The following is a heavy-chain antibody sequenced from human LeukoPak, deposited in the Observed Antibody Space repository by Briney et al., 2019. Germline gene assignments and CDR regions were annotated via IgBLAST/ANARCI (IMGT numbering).Heavy chain of an antibody. CDR2: IYYSGST. Sequence: KPSETLSLTCTVSGGSISSGSYYWGWIRQPPGKGLEWIGSIYYSGSTYYNPSLKSRVTISVDTSKNQFSLKLSSVTAADTAVYYCAPQRYSYGYVRAGGQGTLVTVSS. D-gene: IGHD5-18*01. CDR1: GGSISSGSYY. J-gene: IGHJ4*02. CDR3: APQRYSYGYVRA. V-gene: IGHV4-39*07.